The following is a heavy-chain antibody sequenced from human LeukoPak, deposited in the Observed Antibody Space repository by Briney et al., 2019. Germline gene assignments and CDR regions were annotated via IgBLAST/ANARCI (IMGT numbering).Heavy chain of an antibody. CDR1: GGSISSGGYS. CDR3: ARGFGDTATVRGWFDP. CDR2: IYHSGST. Sequence: PSQTLSLTCAVSGGSISSGGYSWSWIRQPPGKGLEWIGYIYHSGSTYYNPSLKSRVTISVDRSKNQFSLKLSSVTAADTAVYYCARGFGDTATVRGWFDPWGQGTLVTVSS. V-gene: IGHV4-30-2*01. J-gene: IGHJ5*02. D-gene: IGHD5-18*01.